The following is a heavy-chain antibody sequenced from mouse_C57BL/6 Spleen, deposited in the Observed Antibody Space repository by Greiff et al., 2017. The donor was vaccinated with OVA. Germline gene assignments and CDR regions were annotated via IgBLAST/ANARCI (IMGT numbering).Heavy chain of an antibody. CDR1: GYTFTSYW. J-gene: IGHJ2*01. CDR3: AREEGATVVDPFDY. D-gene: IGHD1-1*01. CDR2: IHPNSGST. V-gene: IGHV1-64*01. Sequence: QVQLQQPGAELVKPGASVKLSCKASGYTFTSYWMHWVKQRPGQGLEWIGMIHPNSGSTNYNEKFKSKATLTVDKYSSAAYMQLSSLTSEDSAVYYCAREEGATVVDPFDYWGQGTTLTVSS.